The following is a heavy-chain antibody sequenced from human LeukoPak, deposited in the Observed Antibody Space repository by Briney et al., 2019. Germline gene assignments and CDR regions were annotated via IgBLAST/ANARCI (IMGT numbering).Heavy chain of an antibody. CDR1: GYTFTSYA. Sequence: ASVKVSCKASGYTFTSYAMHWVRQAPGQRLEWMGWINAGNGNTKYSQKFQGRVTITRDTSASTAYMELSSLRSEDTAVYYCARVGIVVVPAAMLVYWGQGTLVTVSS. J-gene: IGHJ4*02. CDR3: ARVGIVVVPAAMLVY. CDR2: INAGNGNT. V-gene: IGHV1-3*01. D-gene: IGHD2-2*01.